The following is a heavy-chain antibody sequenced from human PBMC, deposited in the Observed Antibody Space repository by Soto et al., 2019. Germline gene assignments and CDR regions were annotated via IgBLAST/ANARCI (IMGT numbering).Heavy chain of an antibody. D-gene: IGHD3-22*01. CDR3: ARQIYDSDTGPNFQYYFDS. CDR2: IDPSDSQT. V-gene: IGHV5-10-1*01. J-gene: IGHJ4*01. Sequence: GESLKISCKGSGYSFAGYWITWVRQKPGKGLEWMGRIDPSDSQTYYSPSFRGHVTISVTKSITTVFLQWSSLRASDTAMYYCARQIYDSDTGPNFQYYFDSWGHGTPVTVSS. CDR1: GYSFAGYW.